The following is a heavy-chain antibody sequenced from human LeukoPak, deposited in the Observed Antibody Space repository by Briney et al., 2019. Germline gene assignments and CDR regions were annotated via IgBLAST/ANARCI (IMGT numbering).Heavy chain of an antibody. CDR3: AKAISPRLDYYYGMDV. CDR1: GFTFSSSA. CDR2: ISGSGGST. Sequence: PGGSLRLSCAASGFTFSSSAMSWVRQAPGKGLEWVSAISGSGGSTYYADSVKGRFTISRDNSKNTLNLQMKSLRAEDTAVYFCAKAISPRLDYYYGMDVWGQGTTVTVSS. D-gene: IGHD3-3*01. J-gene: IGHJ6*02. V-gene: IGHV3-23*01.